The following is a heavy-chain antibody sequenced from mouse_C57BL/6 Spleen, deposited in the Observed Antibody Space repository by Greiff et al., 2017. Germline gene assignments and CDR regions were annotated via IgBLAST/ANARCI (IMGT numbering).Heavy chain of an antibody. D-gene: IGHD1-1*01. Sequence: QVQLQQPGAELVRPGSSVKLSCKASGYTFTSYWMDWVKQRPGQGLEWIGNIYPSDSETHYNPKFKDKATLTVDKSSSTAYMQLSSLTSEDSAVYYCARGSGDYGGAWFAYWGQGTLVTVSA. CDR2: IYPSDSET. J-gene: IGHJ3*01. V-gene: IGHV1-61*01. CDR1: GYTFTSYW. CDR3: ARGSGDYGGAWFAY.